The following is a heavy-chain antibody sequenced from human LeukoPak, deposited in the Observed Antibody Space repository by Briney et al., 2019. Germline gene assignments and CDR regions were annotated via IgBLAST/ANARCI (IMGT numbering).Heavy chain of an antibody. CDR1: GFTFSSYA. CDR2: ISGSGGST. CDR3: ACSGYCSGGSCYLRYWYFDL. V-gene: IGHV3-23*01. D-gene: IGHD2-15*01. J-gene: IGHJ2*01. Sequence: PGGSLRLSCAASGFTFSSYAMSWVRQAPGKGLEWVSVISGSGGSTYYADSVKGRFTISRDNSKNTLYLQMNSLRAEDTAVYYCACSGYCSGGSCYLRYWYFDLWGRGTLVTVSS.